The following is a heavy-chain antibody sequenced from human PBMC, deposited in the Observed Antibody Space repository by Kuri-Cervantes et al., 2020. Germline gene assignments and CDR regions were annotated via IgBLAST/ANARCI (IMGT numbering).Heavy chain of an antibody. J-gene: IGHJ4*02. D-gene: IGHD1-26*01. Sequence: SETLSLTCTVSGGSISPYYWSWIRQPPGKGLGWIGYIYYSGNTNYNPSLKSRVTISVDTSKNQFSLKLSSVTAADTAVYYCARGQGGHFDYWGQGTLVTVSS. V-gene: IGHV4-59*01. CDR2: IYYSGNT. CDR1: GGSISPYY. CDR3: ARGQGGHFDY.